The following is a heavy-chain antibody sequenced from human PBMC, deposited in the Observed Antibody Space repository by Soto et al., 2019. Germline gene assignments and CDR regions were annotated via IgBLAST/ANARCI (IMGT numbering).Heavy chain of an antibody. J-gene: IGHJ4*02. CDR1: GFSFSSYG. CDR2: IWYDGSNK. D-gene: IGHD3-22*01. Sequence: GGSLRLSCAASGFSFSSYGMHWVRQAPGKGLEWVAGIWYDGSNKYYGDSAKGRFTISRDNSMNTLYLEMNSLRAEDTAVYYCARVSGAGYYDRTCYFDYWGQGTLVTVSS. CDR3: ARVSGAGYYDRTCYFDY. V-gene: IGHV3-33*01.